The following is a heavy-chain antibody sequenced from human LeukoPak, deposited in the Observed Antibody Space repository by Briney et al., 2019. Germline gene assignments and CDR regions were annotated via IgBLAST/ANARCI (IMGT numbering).Heavy chain of an antibody. V-gene: IGHV1-24*01. CDR2: FDPEDGET. Sequence: GASVKVSCKVSGYTLTELSMHWVRQAPGKGLEWMGGFDPEDGETIYAQKFQGRVTMTEDTSTDTAYMELSSLRSEDTAVYYCATGYISSGYYYGLGAFDIWGQGTMVTVSP. CDR1: GYTLTELS. J-gene: IGHJ3*02. CDR3: ATGYISSGYYYGLGAFDI. D-gene: IGHD3-22*01.